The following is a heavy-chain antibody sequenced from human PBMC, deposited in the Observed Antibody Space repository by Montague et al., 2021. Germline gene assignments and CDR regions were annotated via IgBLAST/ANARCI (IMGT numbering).Heavy chain of an antibody. CDR1: GFTFSYYS. CDR3: AGYEVASSRSSIDY. J-gene: IGHJ4*02. Sequence: SLRLSCAASGFTFSYYSMLWVRQAPGQGLQWVSSIDSSSSYIFYVDSLKGRFTISRDNAKNSLSLQINSMRADDTGEYYCAGYEVASSRSSIDYWGRGTLVTVSS. D-gene: IGHD6-6*01. CDR2: IDSSSSYI. V-gene: IGHV3-21*01.